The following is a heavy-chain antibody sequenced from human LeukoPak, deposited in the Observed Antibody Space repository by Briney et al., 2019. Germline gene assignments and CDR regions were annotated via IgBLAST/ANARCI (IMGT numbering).Heavy chain of an antibody. J-gene: IGHJ4*02. CDR2: IYYSGST. D-gene: IGHD5-24*01. CDR1: GVSISSYY. CDR3: ARRTDDYNYLDY. Sequence: SETLSLTCTVSGVSISSYYWSWIRQPPGKGLEWIGYIYYSGSTNYNPSLKSRVTISVDTSKNQFSLKLSSVTAADTAVYYCARRTDDYNYLDYWGQGTLVTVSS. V-gene: IGHV4-59*01.